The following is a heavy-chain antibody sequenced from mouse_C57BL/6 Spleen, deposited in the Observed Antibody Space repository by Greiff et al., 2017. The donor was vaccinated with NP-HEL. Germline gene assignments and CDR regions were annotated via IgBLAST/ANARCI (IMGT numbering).Heavy chain of an antibody. CDR1: GFAFSSYA. Sequence: EVQVVESGAGLVKPGGSLKLSCAASGFAFSSYAMSWVRQTPEKGLEWVAYISRGGDYIYYADTVKGRLTISRDNARNTLYLQMSSQKSEDTAMYYCTRAGSSGYDYAMAYWGQGTSVTVSS. CDR3: TRAGSSGYDYAMAY. CDR2: ISRGGDYI. V-gene: IGHV5-9-1*02. D-gene: IGHD3-2*02. J-gene: IGHJ4*01.